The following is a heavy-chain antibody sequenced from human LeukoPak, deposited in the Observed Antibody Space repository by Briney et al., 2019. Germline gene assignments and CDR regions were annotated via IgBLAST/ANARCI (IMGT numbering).Heavy chain of an antibody. CDR3: ARVRSGDHVLDY. CDR2: ITSTGTTI. J-gene: IGHJ4*02. CDR1: GFTFSDFS. D-gene: IGHD4-17*01. Sequence: PGGSLRLSCAGSGFTFSDFSMSWIRQAPGKGLDCVSYITSTGTTIYYAASVKGRFTISRDNAKNSLYLQMNSLRAEDTAVYYCARVRSGDHVLDYWGQGTLITVSS. V-gene: IGHV3-11*01.